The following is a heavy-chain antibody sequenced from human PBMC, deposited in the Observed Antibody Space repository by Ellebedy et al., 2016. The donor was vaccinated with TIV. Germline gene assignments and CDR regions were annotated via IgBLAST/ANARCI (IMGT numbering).Heavy chain of an antibody. V-gene: IGHV3-7*01. CDR2: IYQDGSVQ. J-gene: IGHJ5*02. CDR3: ARRGSYGDYAVQVNSWFDR. D-gene: IGHD3-16*01. Sequence: PGGSLRLSRAASGFNFRSYWMSWVRQAPGKGLEWVANIYQDGSVQYYLDSVKGRFTISRDNAINSLFLQMNSLRAGDTAVYYCARRGSYGDYAVQVNSWFDRWGRGTLVTVS. CDR1: GFNFRSYW.